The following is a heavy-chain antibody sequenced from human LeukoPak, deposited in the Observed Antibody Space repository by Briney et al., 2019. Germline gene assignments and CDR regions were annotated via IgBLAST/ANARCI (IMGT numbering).Heavy chain of an antibody. CDR3: ARDAPSIYYDSSGYSYYYYGMDV. CDR1: GYTFTYRY. CDR2: INPNSGGT. D-gene: IGHD3-22*01. J-gene: IGHJ6*02. Sequence: GASVTVSCTASGYTFTYRYLHWVRQAPGQALEWMGWINPNSGGTNYAQKFQGWVTMTRDTSISTAYMELSRLRSDDTAVYYCARDAPSIYYDSSGYSYYYYGMDVWGQGTTVTVSS. V-gene: IGHV1-2*04.